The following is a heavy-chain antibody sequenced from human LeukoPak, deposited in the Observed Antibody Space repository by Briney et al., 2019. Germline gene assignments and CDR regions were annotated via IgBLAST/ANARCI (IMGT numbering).Heavy chain of an antibody. CDR3: ARDDGGNSDAFDI. V-gene: IGHV3-64*01. D-gene: IGHD2-21*02. Sequence: GGSLRLSCAASGFTFSSYAMHWVRQAPGKGLEYVSAISSNGGSTYYANSVKCRFTISRDNSKNTLYLQMGSLRAEDMAVYYCARDDGGNSDAFDIWGQGTMVTVSS. CDR1: GFTFSSYA. J-gene: IGHJ3*02. CDR2: ISSNGGST.